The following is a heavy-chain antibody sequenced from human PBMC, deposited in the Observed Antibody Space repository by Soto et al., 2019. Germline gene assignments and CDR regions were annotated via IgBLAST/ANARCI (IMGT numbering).Heavy chain of an antibody. CDR3: AKSWGIAATLGWFDP. Sequence: EVQLLESGGGLIQPGGSLRLSCTASGFTFSSHAMSWVRQAPGKGLGWVSAISGSGGSTYYTDSVKGRFTISRDNSKNTLYLQMNSLRAEDTAVYYCAKSWGIAATLGWFDPWGQGTLVTVSS. D-gene: IGHD6-13*01. CDR2: ISGSGGST. J-gene: IGHJ5*02. V-gene: IGHV3-23*01. CDR1: GFTFSSHA.